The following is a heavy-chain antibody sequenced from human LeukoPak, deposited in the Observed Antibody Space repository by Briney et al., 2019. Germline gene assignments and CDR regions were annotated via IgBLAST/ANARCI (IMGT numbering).Heavy chain of an antibody. CDR3: ARDGTAPGLYFDL. D-gene: IGHD1/OR15-1a*01. Sequence: GGSLRLSCAASGFTFSDYWMNWVRLAPGKGLEWVASIRQDGSVKSYVDSVKGRFTISRDNTWNSLYLQMNSLRAEDTAVYYCARDGTAPGLYFDLWGQGTLVTVSS. J-gene: IGHJ4*01. V-gene: IGHV3-7*01. CDR1: GFTFSDYW. CDR2: IRQDGSVK.